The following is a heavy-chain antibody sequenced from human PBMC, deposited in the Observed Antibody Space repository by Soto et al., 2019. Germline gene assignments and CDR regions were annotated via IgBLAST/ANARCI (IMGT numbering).Heavy chain of an antibody. V-gene: IGHV4-59*01. J-gene: IGHJ4*02. D-gene: IGHD2-15*01. CDR2: TAYTGNT. Sequence: PSATMSGTSCGSRGSTACYQLSWLLHLPGKGLEWIAYTAYTGNTNYNPSLKSRVTISMDTSKNQLSLKLTSMTAADTAVYYCARDMHAGFTPYFDPWGQGTLVTVSS. CDR1: RGSTACYQ. CDR3: ARDMHAGFTPYFDP.